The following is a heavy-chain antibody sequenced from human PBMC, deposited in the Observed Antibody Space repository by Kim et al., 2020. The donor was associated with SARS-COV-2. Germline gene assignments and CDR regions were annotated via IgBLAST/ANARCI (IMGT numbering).Heavy chain of an antibody. J-gene: IGHJ4*02. D-gene: IGHD3-22*01. CDR3: AGLYYYDSSGYYPFDY. Sequence: SVKVSCKASGGTFSSYAISWVRQAPGQGLEWMGGIIPIFGTANYAQKFQGRVTITADKSTSTAYMELSSLRSEDTAVYYCAGLYYYDSSGYYPFDYWGQGTLVTVSS. CDR1: GGTFSSYA. V-gene: IGHV1-69*06. CDR2: IIPIFGTA.